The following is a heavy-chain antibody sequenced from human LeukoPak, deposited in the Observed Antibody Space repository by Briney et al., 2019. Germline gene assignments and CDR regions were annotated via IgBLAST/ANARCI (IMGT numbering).Heavy chain of an antibody. V-gene: IGHV4-39*01. CDR1: GGSLTSTN. J-gene: IGHJ6*03. Sequence: SETLSLTCTVSGGSLTSTNWDWVRQPPGKGLEWLGSIYSSGSTYYNPSLKSRVTVSFDTSKSQFSLSLTSVTAADTAVYYCTKRRGYSFGFDYYYMDVWGKGTTVTISS. CDR2: IYSSGST. CDR3: TKRRGYSFGFDYYYMDV. D-gene: IGHD5-18*01.